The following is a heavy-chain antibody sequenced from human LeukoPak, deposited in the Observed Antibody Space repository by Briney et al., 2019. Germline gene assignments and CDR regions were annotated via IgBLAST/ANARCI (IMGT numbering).Heavy chain of an antibody. D-gene: IGHD2-2*01. Sequence: PSETLSLTCTVSGGSLSSHFRSWIRQPPGKGLELIGHIYYTGTTYYNPSLNSRVTISLDTSRNQFSLRLTSVTAADTAVYYCARFSSDCSTASCYLTYWGQGTLVTVSS. V-gene: IGHV4-59*11. CDR3: ARFSSDCSTASCYLTY. J-gene: IGHJ4*02. CDR1: GGSLSSHF. CDR2: IYYTGTT.